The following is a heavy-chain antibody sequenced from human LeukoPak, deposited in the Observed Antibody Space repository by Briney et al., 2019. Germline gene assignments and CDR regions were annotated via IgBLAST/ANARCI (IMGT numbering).Heavy chain of an antibody. V-gene: IGHV3-74*01. D-gene: IGHD4-17*01. CDR2: INSDGSST. J-gene: IGHJ4*02. CDR3: ARGGDYGDYALDY. Sequence: PGGSLRLSCAASGFTFSSYWMHWVRHAPGKGRVWVSRINSDGSSTIYADSVKGRLTISRDNAKNTLYLQVNSLRAEDTAVYYCARGGDYGDYALDYWGQGTLVTVSS. CDR1: GFTFSSYW.